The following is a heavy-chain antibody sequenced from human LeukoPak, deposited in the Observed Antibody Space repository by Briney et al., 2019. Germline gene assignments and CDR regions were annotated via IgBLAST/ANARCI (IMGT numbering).Heavy chain of an antibody. D-gene: IGHD4-17*01. V-gene: IGHV3-53*01. Sequence: GGSLRPSCAASGFTVSTTSMSWVRQAPGKGLEWVSVLYSGGSTDYADAVKGRFTISRDNSKNTLFLQMNSLIADDTAVYYCANFYGWFDPWGQGTLVTVSS. CDR3: ANFYGWFDP. CDR1: GFTVSTTS. J-gene: IGHJ5*02. CDR2: LYSGGST.